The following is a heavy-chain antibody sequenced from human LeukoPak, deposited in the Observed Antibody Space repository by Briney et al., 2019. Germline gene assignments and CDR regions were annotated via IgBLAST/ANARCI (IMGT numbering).Heavy chain of an antibody. CDR3: AKDSPSGDGYHIG. J-gene: IGHJ4*02. D-gene: IGHD5-24*01. V-gene: IGHV3-23*01. CDR2: ISGSGDTT. CDR1: GFTFRSYG. Sequence: GGSLRLSCAASGFTFRSYGMSWVRRAPGKGLEWVSVISGSGDTTYYADSVKGRFTISRDNSKNTVSLQMNSLRAEDTAIYYCAKDSPSGDGYHIGWGQGTLVTVSS.